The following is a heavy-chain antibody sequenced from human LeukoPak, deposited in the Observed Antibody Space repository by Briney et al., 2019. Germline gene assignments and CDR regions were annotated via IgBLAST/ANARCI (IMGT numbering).Heavy chain of an antibody. CDR2: IYYSGST. Sequence: SETLSLTCTVSGGSISSYYWSWIRQPPGKGLEWIGYIYYSGSTNYNPSLKNRVTISVDTSKNQFSLKLSSVTAADTAVYYCARDSGEWTYYYGSGGLDYWGQGTLVTVSS. J-gene: IGHJ4*02. V-gene: IGHV4-59*01. D-gene: IGHD3-10*01. CDR3: ARDSGEWTYYYGSGGLDY. CDR1: GGSISSYY.